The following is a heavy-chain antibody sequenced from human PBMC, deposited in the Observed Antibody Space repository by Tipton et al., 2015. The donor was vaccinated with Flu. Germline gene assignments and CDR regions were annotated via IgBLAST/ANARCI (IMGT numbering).Heavy chain of an antibody. Sequence: GSLRLSCAASGFMFSSYEMSWVRQAPGKGLELVSYIGNSGTNVYYGDSVKGRFTISRDNAKNSLSLQMNSLRVEDTAIYHCARGQMDGDGSAYFDPWGQGTLVTVSS. V-gene: IGHV3-48*03. CDR3: ARGQMDGDGSAYFDP. D-gene: IGHD2-21*02. CDR1: GFMFSSYE. CDR2: IGNSGTNV. J-gene: IGHJ5*02.